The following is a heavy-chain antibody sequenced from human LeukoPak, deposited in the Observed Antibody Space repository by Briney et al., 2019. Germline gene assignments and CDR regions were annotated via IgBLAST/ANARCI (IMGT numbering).Heavy chain of an antibody. D-gene: IGHD2-2*01. Sequence: GGSLGLSCAASGFIFSSYDLKWVRQAPGKGLEWVSSISGSGANTYYIDSVKGRFTISRDNSKNTLYLQMNSLRAEDTALYYCAKDRRGCSSTSCYAADLWGQGALVAVSS. V-gene: IGHV3-23*01. J-gene: IGHJ5*02. CDR1: GFIFSSYD. CDR2: ISGSGANT. CDR3: AKDRRGCSSTSCYAADL.